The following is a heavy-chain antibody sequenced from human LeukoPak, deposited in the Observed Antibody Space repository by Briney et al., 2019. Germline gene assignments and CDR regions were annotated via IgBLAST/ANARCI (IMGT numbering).Heavy chain of an antibody. V-gene: IGHV3-7*01. J-gene: IGHJ3*02. D-gene: IGHD2-21*02. Sequence: GGSLRLSCAASGFTFSSYWMSWVRQAPGKGLEWVANIKQDGSEKYYVDSVKGRFTISRDNAKNSLYLQKNSLRDEDTALYYCARRGDWDAFDIWGQGTMVTVSS. CDR3: ARRGDWDAFDI. CDR1: GFTFSSYW. CDR2: IKQDGSEK.